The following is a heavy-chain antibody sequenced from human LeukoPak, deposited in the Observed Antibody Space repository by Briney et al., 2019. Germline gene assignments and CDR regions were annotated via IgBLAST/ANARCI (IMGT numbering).Heavy chain of an antibody. V-gene: IGHV3-66*01. CDR3: ARGASGGVTTKVDY. CDR1: GFTVSSNY. CDR2: IYTGETT. J-gene: IGHJ4*02. D-gene: IGHD4-11*01. Sequence: PGGSLRLSCAASGFTVSSNYMSWVRXAPGXXLXXVXIIYTGETTHYADXVKGRFTISRDNSRNTLYLQMNSLRPEDTAVYYCARGASGGVTTKVDYWGQGTLVTVSS.